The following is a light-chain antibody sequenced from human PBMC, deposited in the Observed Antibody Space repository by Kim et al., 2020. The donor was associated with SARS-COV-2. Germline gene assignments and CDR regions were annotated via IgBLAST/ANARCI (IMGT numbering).Light chain of an antibody. V-gene: IGKV1-17*03. CDR2: AAS. CDR3: KKINRYLGT. CDR1: QGISNY. Sequence: DIQMTQSPSAMSASVGDRVTITCRASQGISNYLAWFQQKPGKVPKLLIYAASSLQNGVPSRFSGSGSGTEFTLTISSLQREDFATYYFKKINRYLGTFGEGPRWISN. J-gene: IGKJ4*01.